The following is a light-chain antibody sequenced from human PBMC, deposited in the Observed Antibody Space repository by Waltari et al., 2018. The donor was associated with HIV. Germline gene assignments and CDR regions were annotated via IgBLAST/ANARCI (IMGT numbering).Light chain of an antibody. CDR3: QQYDTYPLT. J-gene: IGKJ4*01. CDR2: KAS. Sequence: DIQITQSPSTLSASVGDRVTITCRASQSISGGLAWNQKRPGQAPKLLSYKASSLGSGVPSRFSGSESGTEFTLAISSLQPDDFATYYCQQYDTYPLTFGGGTKVEIK. CDR1: QSISGG. V-gene: IGKV1-5*03.